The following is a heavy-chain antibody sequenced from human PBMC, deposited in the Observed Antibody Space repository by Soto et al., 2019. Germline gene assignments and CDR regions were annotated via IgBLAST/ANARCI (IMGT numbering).Heavy chain of an antibody. J-gene: IGHJ5*02. CDR2: ISAYNGNT. V-gene: IGHV1-18*01. D-gene: IGHD2-2*01. Sequence: ASVKVSCKASGYTFTSYCISWVRQAPGQGLEWMGWISAYNGNTNYAQKLQGRGTMNTDTSTSTAYMELRSLRSDDPAVYYWAGDAPYCSGSSCYAVEPDWFDPWGQGTLVTVSS. CDR1: GYTFTSYC. CDR3: AGDAPYCSGSSCYAVEPDWFDP.